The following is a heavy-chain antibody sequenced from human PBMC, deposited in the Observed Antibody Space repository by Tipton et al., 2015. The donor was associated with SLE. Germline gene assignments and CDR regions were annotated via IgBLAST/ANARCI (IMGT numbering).Heavy chain of an antibody. CDR3: AGGTPASDIVVVPAAIRAFDI. Sequence: QSGAEVKKPGASVKVSCKASGYTFTSYYMHWVRQAPGQGLEWMGIINPSGGSTSYAQKFQGRVTMTRDTSTSTVYMELSSLRSEDTAVYYCAGGTPASDIVVVPAAIRAFDIWGQGTMVTVPS. D-gene: IGHD2-2*01. J-gene: IGHJ3*02. V-gene: IGHV1-46*01. CDR2: INPSGGST. CDR1: GYTFTSYY.